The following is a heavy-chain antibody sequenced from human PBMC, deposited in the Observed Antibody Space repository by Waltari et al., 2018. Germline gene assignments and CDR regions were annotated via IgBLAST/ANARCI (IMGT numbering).Heavy chain of an antibody. Sequence: QVQLVQSGAEVKKPGASVKVYCKVSGYTLTELSMHWVRQAPGKGLEWMRGFDPEDGETIYAQKFQGRVTMTEDTSTDTAYMELSSLRSEDTAVYYCATGDDSSSWLDFDYWGQGTLVTVAS. CDR1: GYTLTELS. V-gene: IGHV1-24*01. D-gene: IGHD6-13*01. J-gene: IGHJ4*02. CDR2: FDPEDGET. CDR3: ATGDDSSSWLDFDY.